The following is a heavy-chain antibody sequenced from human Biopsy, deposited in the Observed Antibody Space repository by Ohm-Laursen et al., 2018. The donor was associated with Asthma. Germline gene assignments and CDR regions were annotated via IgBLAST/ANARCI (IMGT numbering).Heavy chain of an antibody. V-gene: IGHV3-30*03. CDR2: ISQDSRTH. D-gene: IGHD1-1*01. Sequence: SLILSFSSSFFFFIPFSIPFFLPSPFPFLSFFSFISQDSRTHDYSDSVKGRFTMARDNSKNTLDLQMNSLREEDTAVYYCVRDGTDDAFDIWGQGTVVSVSS. J-gene: IGHJ3*02. CDR3: VRDGTDDAFDI. CDR1: FFFFIPFS.